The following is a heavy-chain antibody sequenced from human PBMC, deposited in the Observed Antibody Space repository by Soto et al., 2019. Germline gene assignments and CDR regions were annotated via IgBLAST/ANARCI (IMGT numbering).Heavy chain of an antibody. Sequence: GGSLRLSCAASGFTFSSYSMNWVRQAPGKGLEWVSSISSSSSYIYYADSVKGRFTISRDNAKNSLYLQMNSLRAEDTAVYYCARAHTMVRGVIIYYYGMDVWGQGT. V-gene: IGHV3-21*01. CDR2: ISSSSSYI. D-gene: IGHD3-10*01. CDR1: GFTFSSYS. J-gene: IGHJ6*02. CDR3: ARAHTMVRGVIIYYYGMDV.